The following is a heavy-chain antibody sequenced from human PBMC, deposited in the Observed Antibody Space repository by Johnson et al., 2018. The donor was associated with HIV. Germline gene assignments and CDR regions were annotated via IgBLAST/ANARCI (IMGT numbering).Heavy chain of an antibody. V-gene: IGHV3-33*06. J-gene: IGHJ3*01. CDR2: LWNDGNNE. D-gene: IGHD3-22*01. CDR3: AKGLYYYDGSDYEVPEV. Sequence: QVQLVESGGGVVQPGRSLRLSCEASSFTFSSYGIHWVRQAPGRGLEWVAVLWNDGNNEYYSDSVQGRFSISTDNSKNTLFLKMNNLRVEDMGVYYCAKGLYYYDGSDYEVPEVWGQGTTVTVSS. CDR1: SFTFSSYG.